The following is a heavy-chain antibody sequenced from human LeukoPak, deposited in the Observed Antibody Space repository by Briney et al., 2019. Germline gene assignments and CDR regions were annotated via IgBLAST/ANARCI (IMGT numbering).Heavy chain of an antibody. CDR1: GYTFTGYY. V-gene: IGHV1-2*02. CDR3: ARGAGTVPAAHFDY. D-gene: IGHD2-2*01. J-gene: IGHJ4*02. Sequence: ASVKVSCKASGYTFTGYYMHWVRQAPGQGLEWMGWINPNSGGTNYAQKFQGRVTMTRDTSISTAYMELSRLRSDDTAVYYCARGAGTVPAAHFDYWGQGTLVTVSS. CDR2: INPNSGGT.